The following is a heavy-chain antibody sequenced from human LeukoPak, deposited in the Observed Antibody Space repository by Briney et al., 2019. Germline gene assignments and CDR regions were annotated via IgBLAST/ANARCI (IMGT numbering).Heavy chain of an antibody. V-gene: IGHV4-34*01. D-gene: IGHD5-12*01. Sequence: SETLSLTCAVYGGSFSGYYWSWIRQPPGKGLEWIGEIKHSGSTNYNPSLKSRVTISVDTSKNQFSLKLSSVTAADTAVYYCARGTDMTPISGYYSFVYWGQGTLVSVSS. CDR2: IKHSGST. CDR1: GGSFSGYY. J-gene: IGHJ4*02. CDR3: ARGTDMTPISGYYSFVY.